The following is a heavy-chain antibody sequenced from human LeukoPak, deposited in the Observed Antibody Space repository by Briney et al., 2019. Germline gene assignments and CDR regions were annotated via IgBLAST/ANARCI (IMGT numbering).Heavy chain of an antibody. CDR3: ARLVRGVPLYYFDY. V-gene: IGHV3-21*01. CDR2: ISSSSSYI. D-gene: IGHD3-10*01. Sequence: GGSLRLSCAASGFTFSSYSMNWVRQAPGKGLEWVSSISSSSSYIYYADSVKGRFTISRDNAKNSLYLQMNSLRAEDTAVYYCARLVRGVPLYYFDYRGQGTLVTVSS. CDR1: GFTFSSYS. J-gene: IGHJ4*02.